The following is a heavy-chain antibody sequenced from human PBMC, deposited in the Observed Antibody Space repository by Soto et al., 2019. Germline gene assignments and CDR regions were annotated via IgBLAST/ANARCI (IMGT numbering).Heavy chain of an antibody. CDR1: GGSISSYY. CDR2: IYYSGST. Sequence: SETLSLTCTVSGGSISSYYWSWIRQPPWKGLEWIGYIYYSGSTNYNPSLKSRVTISVDTSRNEFSLKLSSVTAADTAVYYCARFERYASGSYPFDYWGQGTLVTVSS. V-gene: IGHV4-59*01. J-gene: IGHJ4*02. CDR3: ARFERYASGSYPFDY. D-gene: IGHD3-10*01.